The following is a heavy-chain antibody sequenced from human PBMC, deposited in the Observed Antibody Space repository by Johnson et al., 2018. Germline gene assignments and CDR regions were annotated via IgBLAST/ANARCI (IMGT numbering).Heavy chain of an antibody. CDR3: TRDRSAIPHYSYYGMDV. J-gene: IGHJ6*02. V-gene: IGHV3-49*03. CDR2: IRSKAYGGTT. Sequence: VQLVQSGGGLVQPGGSLRLSCTASGFTFGDYAMSWFRQAPGKGLEWVGFIRSKAYGGTTEYAASVKGRFTISRDDSKSISYLQMNSLKTEYTAVYYCTRDRSAIPHYSYYGMDVWGQGTTVTISS. CDR1: GFTFGDYA. D-gene: IGHD2-2*01.